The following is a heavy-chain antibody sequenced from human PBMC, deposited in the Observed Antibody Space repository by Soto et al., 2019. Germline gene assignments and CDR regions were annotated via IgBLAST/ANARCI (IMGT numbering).Heavy chain of an antibody. CDR2: INGYGHGA. CDR3: VRDLNGDFYY. V-gene: IGHV1-18*01. J-gene: IGHJ4*02. Sequence: QVQLVQSGAEVRQPGASVKVSCKASGYSFTTYGMSWVRQAPGQGLEYMGWINGYGHGAKYVQRCQSRFSMTTDTSTNTVYMDLRSLTSDDTAVYYCVRDLNGDFYYWGQGTVVIVSP. D-gene: IGHD3-10*01. CDR1: GYSFTTYG.